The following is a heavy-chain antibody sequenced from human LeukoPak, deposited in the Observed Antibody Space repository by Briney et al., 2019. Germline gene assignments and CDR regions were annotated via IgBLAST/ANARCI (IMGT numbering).Heavy chain of an antibody. CDR2: INPSGGST. D-gene: IGHD2-2*01. Sequence: GASVKVSCKASGYTFTSYYMHWVRQAPGQGLEWMGIINPSGGSTSYAQKFQGRVTMTRDTSTSTVYMELSNLRSEDAAVYYCAREGYCSSTSCRSRGAFDIWGQGTMVTVSS. CDR1: GYTFTSYY. V-gene: IGHV1-46*01. CDR3: AREGYCSSTSCRSRGAFDI. J-gene: IGHJ3*02.